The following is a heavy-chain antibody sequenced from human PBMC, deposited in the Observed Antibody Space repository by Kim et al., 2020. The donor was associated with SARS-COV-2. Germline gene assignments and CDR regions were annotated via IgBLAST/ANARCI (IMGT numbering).Heavy chain of an antibody. V-gene: IGHV4-59*13. CDR2: IYYSGST. CDR3: ARAPPATIFGVVTAFDY. D-gene: IGHD3-3*01. J-gene: IGHJ4*02. Sequence: SETLSLTCTVSGGSISSYYWSWIRQPPGKGLEWIGDIYYSGSTNYNPSLKSRVTISVDTSKNQFSLKLSPVTAADTAVYYCARAPPATIFGVVTAFDYWGQGTLITVSS. CDR1: GGSISSYY.